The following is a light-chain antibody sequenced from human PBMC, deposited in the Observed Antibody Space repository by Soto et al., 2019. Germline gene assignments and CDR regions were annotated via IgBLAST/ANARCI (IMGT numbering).Light chain of an antibody. CDR3: RQRSNWPIT. CDR2: TAS. Sequence: DIQMTQSPSTLSASVGDTVTITCRASQTISRWLAWYQQKPGKAPRLLIYTASTLESGVPSRFSASGSGTDFTLTISSLEPEDFAVYYCRQRSNWPITFGQGTRLEIK. CDR1: QTISRW. V-gene: IGKV1-5*01. J-gene: IGKJ5*01.